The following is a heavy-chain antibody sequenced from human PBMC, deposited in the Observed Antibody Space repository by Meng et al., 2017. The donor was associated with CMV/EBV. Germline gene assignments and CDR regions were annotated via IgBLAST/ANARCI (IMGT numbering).Heavy chain of an antibody. CDR2: ISSSSSYI. J-gene: IGHJ5*02. Sequence: GGSLRLSCAASGFTFSSYSMNWVRQAPGKGLEWVSSISSSSSYIYYADSVKGRFTISRDNAKNSLYLQMNSLRAEDTAVYYCARGESGDLLWFASSYPAGFDPWGQGTLVTVSS. D-gene: IGHD3-10*01. V-gene: IGHV3-21*01. CDR3: ARGESGDLLWFASSYPAGFDP. CDR1: GFTFSSYS.